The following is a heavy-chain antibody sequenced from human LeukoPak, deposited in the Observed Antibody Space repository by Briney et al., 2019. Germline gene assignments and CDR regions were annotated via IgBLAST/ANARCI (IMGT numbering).Heavy chain of an antibody. CDR3: ARAPGYSSGWYPS. V-gene: IGHV1-2*02. CDR2: INPNSGGT. D-gene: IGHD6-19*01. CDR1: GYTFTGYY. J-gene: IGHJ4*02. Sequence: ASVKVSCKASGYTFTGYYMHWVRQAPGQGLEWMGWINPNSGGTNYAQKFQGRVTMTRDTSISTAYMELSRLRSDDTAVYYCARAPGYSSGWYPSWGQGTLVTVSS.